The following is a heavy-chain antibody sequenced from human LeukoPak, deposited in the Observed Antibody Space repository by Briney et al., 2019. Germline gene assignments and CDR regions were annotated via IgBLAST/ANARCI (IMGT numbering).Heavy chain of an antibody. CDR2: INPSGGAT. CDR3: ARNYYDTAGHFGY. V-gene: IGHV1-46*01. CDR1: GYTFSSYY. J-gene: IGHJ4*02. Sequence: ASVKISCKASGYTFSSYYFHWVRQAPGQGLEWMGLINPSGGATIFAQNFRGRVAMTRDMSTATVFMELSSLRSDDTAVYFCARNYYDTAGHFGYWGQGTLVTVSS. D-gene: IGHD3-22*01.